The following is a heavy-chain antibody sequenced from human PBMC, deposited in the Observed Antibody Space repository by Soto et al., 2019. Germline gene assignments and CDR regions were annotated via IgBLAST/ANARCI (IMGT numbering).Heavy chain of an antibody. CDR2: IHYSGRT. D-gene: IGHD1-26*01. Sequence: QVQLQESGPGLVKPSETLSLTCSVSNGSISGFYWTWIRQPPGKTLEWIGYIHYSGRTDYNPSLTSRATMSVDTSKNQFSLNLKSITAADTAVYYCVRVGVGIGNHFDSWGRGTLVTVSS. V-gene: IGHV4-59*12. J-gene: IGHJ4*02. CDR3: VRVGVGIGNHFDS. CDR1: NGSISGFY.